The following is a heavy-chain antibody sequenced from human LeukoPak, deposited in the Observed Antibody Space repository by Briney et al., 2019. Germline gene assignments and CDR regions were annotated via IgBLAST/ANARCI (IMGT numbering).Heavy chain of an antibody. Sequence: SETLSLTRAVYGGSFSGYYWSWIRQPPGKGLEWIGEINHSGSTNYNPSLKSRVAISVDTSKNQFSLKLSSVTAADTAVYYCARGSGGRRIVVVVAARGSFDYWGQGTLVTVSS. V-gene: IGHV4-34*01. CDR3: ARGSGGRRIVVVVAARGSFDY. CDR2: INHSGST. CDR1: GGSFSGYY. J-gene: IGHJ4*02. D-gene: IGHD2-15*01.